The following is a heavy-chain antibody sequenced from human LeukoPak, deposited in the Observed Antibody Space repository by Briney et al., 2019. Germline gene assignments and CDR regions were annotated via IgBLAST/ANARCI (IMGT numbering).Heavy chain of an antibody. CDR3: AREEYSSSWYLPFDY. V-gene: IGHV3-33*01. J-gene: IGHJ4*02. CDR2: IWYDGNDK. CDR1: GFSFSSYG. Sequence: PGGSLRLSCAASGFSFSSYGMHWVRQAPGKGLEWVALIWYDGNDKYYADSVKGRFTISRDNSKNTLYLQMNSLRAGDTAVYYCAREEYSSSWYLPFDYWGQGTLVTVSS. D-gene: IGHD6-13*01.